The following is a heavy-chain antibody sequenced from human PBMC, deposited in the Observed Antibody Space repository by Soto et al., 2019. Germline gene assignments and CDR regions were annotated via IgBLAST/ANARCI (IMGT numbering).Heavy chain of an antibody. CDR2: IDPSDSYT. Sequence: GESLQISCKGSGYSFTSYWISCVRQMPGKGLEWIGRIDPSDSYTNYSPSFQGHVTISADKSISTAYLQWSSLKASDTAMYYCASTMATAHYYYYGMDVWGQGTTVTVSS. D-gene: IGHD4-17*01. CDR1: GYSFTSYW. J-gene: IGHJ6*02. CDR3: ASTMATAHYYYYGMDV. V-gene: IGHV5-10-1*01.